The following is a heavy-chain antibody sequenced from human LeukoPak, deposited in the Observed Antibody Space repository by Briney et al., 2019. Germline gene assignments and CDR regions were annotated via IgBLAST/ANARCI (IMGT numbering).Heavy chain of an antibody. V-gene: IGHV1-2*06. D-gene: IGHD6-13*01. CDR2: INPNSGGT. CDR1: GYTFTGYY. Sequence: ASVKVSCKASGYTFTGYYTHWVRQAPGQGLEWMGRINPNSGGTNYAQKFQGRVTMTRDTSISTAYMELSRLRSDDTAVYYCARVGYSSSWYFDYWGQGTLVTVSS. CDR3: ARVGYSSSWYFDY. J-gene: IGHJ4*02.